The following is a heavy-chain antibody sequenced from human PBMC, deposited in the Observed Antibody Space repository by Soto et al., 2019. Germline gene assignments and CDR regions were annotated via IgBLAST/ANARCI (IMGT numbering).Heavy chain of an antibody. D-gene: IGHD3-9*01. CDR1: GASISYGNYA. J-gene: IGHJ5*02. V-gene: IGHV4-30-2*01. Sequence: SETLSLTCTVSGASISYGNYAWSWIRQTPGKGLEWIGYIAYSGDTYYNPSLRSRVTISADRSENKFSLTLKSVTAADTAVYFCARDFERSAIGPWGQGTSVTVSS. CDR2: IAYSGDT. CDR3: ARDFERSAIGP.